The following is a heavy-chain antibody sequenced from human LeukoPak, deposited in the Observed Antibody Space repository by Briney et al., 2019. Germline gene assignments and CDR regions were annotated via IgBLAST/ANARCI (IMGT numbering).Heavy chain of an antibody. CDR2: MNPNSGNT. CDR3: ARVSVLRFLEWLHYYMDV. CDR1: GYTFTSYD. J-gene: IGHJ6*03. V-gene: IGHV1-8*03. D-gene: IGHD3-3*01. Sequence: ASVKVSCKASGYTFTSYDINWVRQATGQGLEWMGWMNPNSGNTGYAQKFQGGVTITRNTSISTAYMELSSLRSEDTAVYYCARVSVLRFLEWLHYYMDVWGKGTTVTVSS.